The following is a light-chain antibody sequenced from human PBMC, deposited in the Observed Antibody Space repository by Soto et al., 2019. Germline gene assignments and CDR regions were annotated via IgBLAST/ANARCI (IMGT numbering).Light chain of an antibody. V-gene: IGKV1-39*01. CDR2: VAS. J-gene: IGKJ1*01. CDR1: QTISNY. Sequence: DIQMTQSPSSLSASVGDRVTITCRASQTISNYFNRYQQKPGNAPKLLIYVASSLQSGVTSRYSSSGYGTDFTLTISSLRAEDFATNSVQKRYSPRWAFGQGTTVELK. CDR3: QKRYSPRWA.